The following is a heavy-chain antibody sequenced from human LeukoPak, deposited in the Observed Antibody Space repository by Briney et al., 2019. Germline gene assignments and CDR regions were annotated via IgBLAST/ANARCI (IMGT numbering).Heavy chain of an antibody. CDR2: ISGSGGST. V-gene: IGHV3-23*01. J-gene: IGHJ3*02. D-gene: IGHD6-13*01. CDR3: AKDGGDTSSWYGGFDI. Sequence: AGGSLRLSCAASGFTFSSYAMSWVRQAPGKGLEWVSAISGSGGSTYYADSVKGRFTISRDNSKNTLYLQMNSLRAEDTAVYYCAKDGGDTSSWYGGFDIWGQGTMVTVSS. CDR1: GFTFSSYA.